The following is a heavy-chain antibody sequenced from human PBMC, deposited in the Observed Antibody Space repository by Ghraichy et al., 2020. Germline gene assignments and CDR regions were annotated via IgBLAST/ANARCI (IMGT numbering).Heavy chain of an antibody. J-gene: IGHJ4*02. CDR2: IYYSGST. V-gene: IGHV4-31*03. CDR1: GGSISSGGYY. D-gene: IGHD1-26*01. CDR3: ARQGVGATLFDY. Sequence: SQTLSLTCTVSGGSISSGGYYWSWIRQHPGKGLEWIGYIYYSGSTYYNPSLKSRVTISVDTSKNQFSLKLSSVTAAATAVYYCARQGVGATLFDYWGQGTLVTVSS.